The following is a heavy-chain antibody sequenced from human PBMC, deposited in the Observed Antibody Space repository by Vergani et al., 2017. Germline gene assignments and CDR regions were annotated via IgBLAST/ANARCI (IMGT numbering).Heavy chain of an antibody. CDR2: ISGRGGRP. D-gene: IGHD3-16*01. Sequence: EVQLLESGGGLVQPGGSLRLSCAASGITFSSHAMSWVRPDPGRGLEWVSGISGRGGRPYDAESVKGRLTIARENSKTTLYLQMNSLRAEETDVYYFAKVVGPRSGGGLDAFDIWGQGTMVTVSS. CDR1: GITFSSHA. CDR3: AKVVGPRSGGGLDAFDI. J-gene: IGHJ3*02. V-gene: IGHV3-23*01.